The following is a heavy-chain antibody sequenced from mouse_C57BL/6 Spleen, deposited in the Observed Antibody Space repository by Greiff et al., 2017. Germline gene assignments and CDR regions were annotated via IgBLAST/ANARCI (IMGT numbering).Heavy chain of an antibody. D-gene: IGHD1-1*01. CDR3: SSYDGSSPWFAY. CDR2: IYPGDGDT. Sequence: QVQLQQSGAELVKPGASVKISCKASGYAFSSYWMNWVKQRPGKGLEWIGQIYPGDGDTNYNGKFKGKATVTADKSSSTAYMQLSSLTSEDSAVYFCSSYDGSSPWFAYWGQGTLVTVSA. CDR1: GYAFSSYW. V-gene: IGHV1-80*01. J-gene: IGHJ3*01.